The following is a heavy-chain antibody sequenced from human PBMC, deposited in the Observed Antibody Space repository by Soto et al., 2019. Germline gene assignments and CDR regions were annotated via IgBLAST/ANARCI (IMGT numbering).Heavy chain of an antibody. Sequence: PGGSLRLSCAASGFTFSSYGMHWVHQAPGKGLEWVAVIWYDGSNKYYADSVKGRFTISRDNSKNTLYLQMNSLRAEDTAVYYCAREYYYGSGSYYNWLLDYYYGMDVWGQGTTVTVSS. CDR2: IWYDGSNK. CDR1: GFTFSSYG. D-gene: IGHD3-10*01. CDR3: AREYYYGSGSYYNWLLDYYYGMDV. J-gene: IGHJ6*02. V-gene: IGHV3-33*01.